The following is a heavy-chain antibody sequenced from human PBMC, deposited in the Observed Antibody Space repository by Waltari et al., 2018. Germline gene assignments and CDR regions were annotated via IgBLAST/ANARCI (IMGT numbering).Heavy chain of an antibody. CDR3: AAGGVTPVDY. Sequence: EVQLVQSGAEVKKPGATVKISCKASGYTFTDYYMHWVQQAPGKGLEWMGRVDPEDGETIYAEKFQGRVPITADTSTDTAYMEMSSLRSEDTAVYYCAAGGVTPVDYWGHGTLVTVSS. CDR1: GYTFTDYY. J-gene: IGHJ4*01. D-gene: IGHD4-4*01. CDR2: VDPEDGET. V-gene: IGHV1-69-2*01.